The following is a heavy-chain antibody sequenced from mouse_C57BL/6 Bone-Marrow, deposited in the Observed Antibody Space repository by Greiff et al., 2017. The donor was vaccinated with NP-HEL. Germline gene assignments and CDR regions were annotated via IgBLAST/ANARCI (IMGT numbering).Heavy chain of an antibody. V-gene: IGHV1-62-2*01. J-gene: IGHJ3*01. Sequence: VQLQQSGAELVKPGASVKLSCKASGYTFTEYTIHWVKQRSGQGLEWIGWFYPGSGSLTYNEKFKDKATLTADKSSSTGYMELRRLTSENSAVYLCARHEAPYYYGSSFAYWGQGTLVTVSA. CDR2: FYPGSGSL. D-gene: IGHD1-1*01. CDR3: ARHEAPYYYGSSFAY. CDR1: GYTFTEYT.